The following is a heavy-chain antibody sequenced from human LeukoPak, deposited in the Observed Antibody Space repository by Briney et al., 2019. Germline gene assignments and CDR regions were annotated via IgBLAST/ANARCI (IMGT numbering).Heavy chain of an antibody. CDR2: ISGSGGST. D-gene: IGHD3-10*01. V-gene: IGHV3-23*01. CDR3: WKVSGGKVGDFFIPFSY. J-gene: IGHJ4*02. Sequence: PGGSLRLSCAASGFTFSSYAMSWVRQAPGKGLEWVSAISGSGGSTYYADSVKGRFTISRDNSKNTLYLQINSLRAEDTAVYYCWKVSGGKVGDFFIPFSYWGRGTRVTVSS. CDR1: GFTFSSYA.